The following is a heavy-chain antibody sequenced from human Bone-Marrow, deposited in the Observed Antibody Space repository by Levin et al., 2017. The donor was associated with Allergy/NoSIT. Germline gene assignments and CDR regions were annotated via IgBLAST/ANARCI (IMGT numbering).Heavy chain of an antibody. J-gene: IGHJ4*02. CDR1: GFTFSSYG. CDR3: AKEPRLLWFGEPVDY. CDR2: ISYDGSNK. V-gene: IGHV3-30*18. D-gene: IGHD3-10*01. Sequence: GGSLRLSCAASGFTFSSYGMHWVRQAPGKGLEWVAVISYDGSNKYYADSVKGRFTISRDNSKNTLYLQMNSLRAEGTAVYYCAKEPRLLWFGEPVDYWGQGKLVTVAS.